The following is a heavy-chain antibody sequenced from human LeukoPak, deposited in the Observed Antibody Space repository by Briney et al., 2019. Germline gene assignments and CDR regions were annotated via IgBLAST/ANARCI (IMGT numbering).Heavy chain of an antibody. J-gene: IGHJ4*02. CDR2: IYYSGST. V-gene: IGHV4-39*07. D-gene: IGHD3-10*01. CDR3: ARDTYYGSGSYYNDY. CDR1: GGSISSSSYY. Sequence: SETLSLTCTVSGGSISSSSYYWGWIRQPPGKGLEWIGSIYYSGSTYYNPSLKSRVTISVDTSKNQFSLKLSSVTAADTAVYYCARDTYYGSGSYYNDYWGQGTLVTVSS.